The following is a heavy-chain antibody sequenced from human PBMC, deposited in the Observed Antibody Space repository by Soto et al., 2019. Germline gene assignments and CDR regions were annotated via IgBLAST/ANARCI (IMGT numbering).Heavy chain of an antibody. D-gene: IGHD6-13*01. J-gene: IGHJ3*02. Sequence: QVQLVQSGAEVKKPGASVKVSCKASGYTFTGYYMHWVRQAPGQGLEWMGWINPNSGGTNYAQKFQGWVTMTRDTSISTAYMELRRLRSDDTAVYYCARDRGSSWYRDAFDIWGQGTMVTVSS. CDR1: GYTFTGYY. V-gene: IGHV1-2*04. CDR3: ARDRGSSWYRDAFDI. CDR2: INPNSGGT.